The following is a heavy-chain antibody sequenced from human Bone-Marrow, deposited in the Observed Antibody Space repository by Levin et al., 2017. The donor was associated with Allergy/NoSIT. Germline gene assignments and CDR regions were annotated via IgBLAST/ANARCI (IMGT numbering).Heavy chain of an antibody. Sequence: GGSLRLSCAASGFTFHDYTMHWVRQAPGKGLEWVSAISWNSGTLGYADSVKGRFTISRDNAENSLYLQMNSLRTEDTALYYCARSQQYGCSCTSCSRYFDFWGQGTLVTVSS. CDR2: ISWNSGTL. CDR1: GFTFHDYT. J-gene: IGHJ4*02. D-gene: IGHD2-2*01. V-gene: IGHV3-9*01. CDR3: ARSQQYGCSCTSCSRYFDF.